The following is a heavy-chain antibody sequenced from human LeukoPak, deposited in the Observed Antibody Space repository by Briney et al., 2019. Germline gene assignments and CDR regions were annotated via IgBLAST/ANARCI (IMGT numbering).Heavy chain of an antibody. CDR2: IYYSGST. CDR3: ARTSLLYSGYKNDY. V-gene: IGHV4-39*01. Sequence: SETLSLTCTVSGGSISSSSYYWGWIRQPPGKGLEWIGSIYYSGSTYYNPSLKSRVTISVDTSKNQFSLKLSSVTAADTAVYYCARTSLLYSGYKNDYWGQGTLVTVSS. J-gene: IGHJ4*02. CDR1: GGSISSSSYY. D-gene: IGHD5-12*01.